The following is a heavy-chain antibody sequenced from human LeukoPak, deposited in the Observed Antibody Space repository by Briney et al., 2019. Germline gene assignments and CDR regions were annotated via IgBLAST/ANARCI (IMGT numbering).Heavy chain of an antibody. Sequence: GRPWNPSVEPPDLPSSSYGSHGVRKPPARGLGWGAVISYDGSNKYYADSVKGRFTISRDNSKNTLYLQMNSLRAEDTAVYYCAKDRGSGWYAWFDPWGQGTLVTVSS. J-gene: IGHJ5*02. V-gene: IGHV3-30*18. CDR1: DLPSSSYG. D-gene: IGHD6-19*01. CDR3: AKDRGSGWYAWFDP. CDR2: ISYDGSNK.